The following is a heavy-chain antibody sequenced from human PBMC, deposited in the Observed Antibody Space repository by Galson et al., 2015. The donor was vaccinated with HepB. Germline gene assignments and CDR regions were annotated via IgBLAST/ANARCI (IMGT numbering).Heavy chain of an antibody. CDR3: AKDPYLYSALAGTMAGFDY. V-gene: IGHV3-30*18. CDR2: IAYDGSIK. Sequence: SLRLSCAASGFTFSNYGMHWVRLAPGKGQGRVSVIAYDGSIKYYADSAKGRFTISRDNSKNTLYLQMNSLRAEDTALYYCAKDPYLYSALAGTMAGFDYWGQGTLVTVSS. J-gene: IGHJ4*02. CDR1: GFTFSNYG. D-gene: IGHD6-19*01.